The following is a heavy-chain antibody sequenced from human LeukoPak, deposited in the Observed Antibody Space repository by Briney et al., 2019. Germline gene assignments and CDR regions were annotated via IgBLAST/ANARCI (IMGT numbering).Heavy chain of an antibody. CDR3: ARGGVFGIFGVVRTNYYMDV. CDR2: IYYSGST. D-gene: IGHD3-3*01. J-gene: IGHJ6*03. Sequence: SETLSLTCTVSGGSISSYYWSLIRQPPGKGLEWIGYIYYSGSTNYNPSLKSRVTISVDTSKNQFSLKLSSVTAADTAVYYCARGGVFGIFGVVRTNYYMDVWGKGTTVTVSS. V-gene: IGHV4-59*01. CDR1: GGSISSYY.